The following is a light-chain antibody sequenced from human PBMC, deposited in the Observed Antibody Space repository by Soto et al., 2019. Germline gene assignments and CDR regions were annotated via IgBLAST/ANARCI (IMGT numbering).Light chain of an antibody. CDR2: MAS. CDR1: QSISTW. J-gene: IGKJ1*01. CDR3: LHYNSYLAT. V-gene: IGKV1-5*03. Sequence: DIQMAQSPSTLSASVGDRVTITCRASQSISTWLAWYQQKPGKAPKLLIYMASTLESGVPSRFSGSGSGTEFTLTISSLQPEDFATYHCLHYNSYLATFGQGTRVEIK.